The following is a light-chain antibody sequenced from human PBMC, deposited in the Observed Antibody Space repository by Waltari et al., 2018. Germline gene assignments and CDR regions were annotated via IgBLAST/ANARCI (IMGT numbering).Light chain of an antibody. CDR3: QQYDNLP. CDR1: QDISNY. Sequence: DIQMTQSPSSLSASVGDRVTITCQASQDISNYLNWYQQKPGKAPKLLIYDASNLETGVPSRFSGSGSGTDFTFTISSLQPEDIATYYCQQYDNLPFGPG. J-gene: IGKJ3*01. CDR2: DAS. V-gene: IGKV1-33*01.